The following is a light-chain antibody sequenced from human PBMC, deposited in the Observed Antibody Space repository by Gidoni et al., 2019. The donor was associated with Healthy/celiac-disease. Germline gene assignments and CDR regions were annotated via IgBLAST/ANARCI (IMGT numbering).Light chain of an antibody. CDR3: CSYAGSYTD. CDR1: SSDVGGYNY. Sequence: QSALTQPRSVSGSPGQSVTISCTGTSSDVGGYNYVSWYPQHPGKAPKLMIYDVSKRPSGIPDRFSGSKSGNTASRTISGLQAEDEADYYCCSYAGSYTDFGTGTKVTVL. V-gene: IGLV2-11*01. CDR2: DVS. J-gene: IGLJ1*01.